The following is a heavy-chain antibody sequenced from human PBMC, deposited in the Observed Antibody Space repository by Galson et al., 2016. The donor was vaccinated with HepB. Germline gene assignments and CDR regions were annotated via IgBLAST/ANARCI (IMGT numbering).Heavy chain of an antibody. D-gene: IGHD1/OR15-1a*01. V-gene: IGHV3-7*01. CDR1: GFTFSSYW. J-gene: IGHJ4*02. Sequence: SLRLSCAASGFTFSSYWMSWVRQAPGKGLEWVANIKQDGSEKYYVDSVKGRFTISRDNAKNSLYLQMNSLRGEDTAVYYCARDSLWEQQRGGFGYWGQGILVTVSS. CDR3: ARDSLWEQQRGGFGY. CDR2: IKQDGSEK.